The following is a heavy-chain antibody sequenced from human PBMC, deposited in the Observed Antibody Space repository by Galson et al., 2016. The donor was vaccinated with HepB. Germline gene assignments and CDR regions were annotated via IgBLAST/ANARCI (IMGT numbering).Heavy chain of an antibody. V-gene: IGHV4-34*01. J-gene: IGHJ4*02. CDR3: AKVPYYDSSAYAN. Sequence: LSLTCAVYGGSFSGYYWSWIRQPPQKGLEWIGEINHSGITNYNPSLKSRVTISLDTSKNQFSLRLSSMTAADTAVYYCAKVPYYDSSAYANWGQGILVTVSS. CDR1: GGSFSGYY. D-gene: IGHD3-22*01. CDR2: INHSGIT.